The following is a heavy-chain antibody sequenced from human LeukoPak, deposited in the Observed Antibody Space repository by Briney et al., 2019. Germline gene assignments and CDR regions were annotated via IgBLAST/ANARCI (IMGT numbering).Heavy chain of an antibody. CDR2: INPNSGGT. J-gene: IGHJ4*02. D-gene: IGHD2-2*01. CDR1: GYTFTGYY. CDR3: ARGYCSSTSCPIDY. Sequence: GASVKVSCKASGYTFTGYYMHWVRQAPGQGLEWMGWINPNSGGTNYAQKFQGRVTMTRDTSISTAYMELSRLRSDDTAVYYCARGYCSSTSCPIDYWGQGTLVTVSS. V-gene: IGHV1-2*02.